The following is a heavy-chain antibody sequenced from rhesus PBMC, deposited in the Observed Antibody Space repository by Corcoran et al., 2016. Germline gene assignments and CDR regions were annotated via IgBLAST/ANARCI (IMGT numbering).Heavy chain of an antibody. CDR3: AGSVEQRLVDLDD. Sequence: QAPLQESGPGLVKPSATLSLTCPVSGYSIRSHYWSWIRQPPGKGLEWIGYIYGSSGSTYYNPSLKSRVTISTDTSKIQFSLKLSSVTAADTAVYYCAGSVEQRLVDLDDWGQGVLVTVSS. CDR1: GYSIRSHY. CDR2: IYGSSGST. J-gene: IGHJ4*01. V-gene: IGHV4-165*01. D-gene: IGHD6S26*01.